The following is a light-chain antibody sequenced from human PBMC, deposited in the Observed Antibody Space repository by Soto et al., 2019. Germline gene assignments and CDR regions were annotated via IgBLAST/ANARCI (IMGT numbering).Light chain of an antibody. Sequence: QSALTQPASVSGSPGQSITISCTGTSSDVGSYNLVSWYQQHPGKAPKLMISEVSKWPSGVSDRFSGSKSGNTASLTVSGLQAEDEADYYCSSYAGSNFYVFGTGTKVTVL. CDR1: SSDVGSYNL. CDR2: EVS. CDR3: SSYAGSNFYV. J-gene: IGLJ1*01. V-gene: IGLV2-23*02.